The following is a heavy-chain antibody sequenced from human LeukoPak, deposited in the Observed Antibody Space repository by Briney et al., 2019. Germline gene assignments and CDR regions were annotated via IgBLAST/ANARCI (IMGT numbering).Heavy chain of an antibody. CDR2: ISSPSSST. D-gene: IGHD6-13*01. J-gene: IGHJ4*02. Sequence: PGGSLRLSCAASGFSLCSYRMNWGRQAPGEGLERVSSISSPSSSTYYADSVKGRFTISRDNAKNSPYLQMNSLRAEHTAEYFCARDWAPPGIGRYYSDHWGQGTLVTVSS. CDR1: GFSLCSYR. V-gene: IGHV3-21*01. CDR3: ARDWAPPGIGRYYSDH.